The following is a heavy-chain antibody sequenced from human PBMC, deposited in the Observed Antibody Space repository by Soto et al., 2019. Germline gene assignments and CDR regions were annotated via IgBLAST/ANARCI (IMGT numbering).Heavy chain of an antibody. CDR3: ARGGSSSWSPPDY. Sequence: QVQLLQSGTGVEKPGASVKVSCKASGYTFTSYDINWVRQATGQGLEWMGWMNPNRGNTGYAQKFQGRVTMTRNTSISTAYMELSSLRSEDTAVYYCARGGSSSWSPPDYWGQGTLVTVSS. CDR1: GYTFTSYD. CDR2: MNPNRGNT. V-gene: IGHV1-8*01. J-gene: IGHJ4*02. D-gene: IGHD6-13*01.